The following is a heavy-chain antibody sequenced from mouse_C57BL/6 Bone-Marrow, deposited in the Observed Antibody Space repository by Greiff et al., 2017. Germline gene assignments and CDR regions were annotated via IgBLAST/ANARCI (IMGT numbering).Heavy chain of an antibody. CDR2: IRSKSSNYAT. V-gene: IGHV10-3*01. CDR3: VRDRYYGSSPYFGY. Sequence: EVQLVESGGGLVQPKGSLKLSCAASGFTFNTYAMHWVRQAPGKGLEWVARIRSKSSNYATYYADSVKDRFTISRADSQSMLYLQMNNLSTEDTAMYYCVRDRYYGSSPYFGYWGQGTTLTVSS. CDR1: GFTFNTYA. D-gene: IGHD1-1*01. J-gene: IGHJ2*01.